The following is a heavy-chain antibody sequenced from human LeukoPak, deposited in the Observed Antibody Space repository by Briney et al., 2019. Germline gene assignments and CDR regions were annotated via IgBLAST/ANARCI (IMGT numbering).Heavy chain of an antibody. CDR3: AKYFYDSSTYSFDY. CDR1: GFTFSNYA. D-gene: IGHD3-22*01. V-gene: IGHV3-23*01. Sequence: PGGSLRLSCAASGFTFSNYAMSWVRQAPGKGLEWVSSIGSGGTTHYADSVKGRFTISRDSSKNTLFLQMNSLRAEDTAVYYCAKYFYDSSTYSFDYWGQGTLVTVSS. CDR2: IGSGGTT. J-gene: IGHJ4*02.